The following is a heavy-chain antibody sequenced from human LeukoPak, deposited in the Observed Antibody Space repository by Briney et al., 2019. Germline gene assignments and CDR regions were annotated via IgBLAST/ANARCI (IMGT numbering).Heavy chain of an antibody. CDR2: IWYDGSKT. CDR1: GFTFSNFF. Sequence: GTSLRLSCAASGFTFSNFFMHWVRQAPGKGLEWVALIWYDGSKTYYVDSVKGRFTISRDNSKDTMYLQMNSLRAEDTAVYHCARARLGTVTGYHFDYWGRESRSPSPQ. D-gene: IGHD3-9*01. J-gene: IGHJ4*02. CDR3: ARARLGTVTGYHFDY. V-gene: IGHV3-33*01.